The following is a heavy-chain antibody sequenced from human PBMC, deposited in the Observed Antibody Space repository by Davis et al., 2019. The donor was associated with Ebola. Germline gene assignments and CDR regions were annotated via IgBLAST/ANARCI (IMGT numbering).Heavy chain of an antibody. Sequence: PGGSLRLSCAASGFTLSAYALTWVRQAPGKGLEWVSVISGRDTTTYYADSVKGRFTISRDISKSTLYLQMNSLGAEDTAVYYCAIKRIGYYPFDHWGQGTLVTVSS. CDR1: GFTLSAYA. D-gene: IGHD3-3*01. CDR2: ISGRDTTT. V-gene: IGHV3-23*01. CDR3: AIKRIGYYPFDH. J-gene: IGHJ4*02.